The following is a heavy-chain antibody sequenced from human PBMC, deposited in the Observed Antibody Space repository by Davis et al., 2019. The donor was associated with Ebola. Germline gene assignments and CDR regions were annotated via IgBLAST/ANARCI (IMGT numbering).Heavy chain of an antibody. V-gene: IGHV1-8*02. CDR3: ARGYGPKCRGGTCVNDS. Sequence: ASVKVSCKASGGTFSSYAISWVRQASGQGLEWMGWMNPYSGNTGYVEKFKGRLTMTRNPSISTAYMELSSLRIDDTAVYYCARGYGPKCRGGTCVNDSWGQGTLVTVSS. J-gene: IGHJ4*02. CDR1: GGTFSSYA. CDR2: MNPYSGNT. D-gene: IGHD2-15*01.